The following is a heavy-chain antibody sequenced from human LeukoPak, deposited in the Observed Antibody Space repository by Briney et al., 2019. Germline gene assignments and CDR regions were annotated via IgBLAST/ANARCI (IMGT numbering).Heavy chain of an antibody. CDR1: GYTFTGYY. V-gene: IGHV1-2*02. CDR2: INPNSGGT. J-gene: IGHJ3*02. Sequence: ASVKVSCKASGYTFTGYYIHWVRQAPGQGLEWMGWINPNSGGTNYAQNFQGRVTMTRDTSISTAYMELSRLRSDDTAVCNCARYCYNSSGYYKAFDIWGQGTMVTVSS. D-gene: IGHD3-22*01. CDR3: ARYCYNSSGYYKAFDI.